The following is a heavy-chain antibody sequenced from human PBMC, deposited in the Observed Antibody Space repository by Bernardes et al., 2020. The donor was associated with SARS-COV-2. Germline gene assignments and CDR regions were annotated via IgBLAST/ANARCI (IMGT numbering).Heavy chain of an antibody. V-gene: IGHV5-51*01. CDR2: IYPGDSDT. J-gene: IGHJ6*02. CDR3: ARLQENTVVTLYYYGWAF. CDR1: GYSFTSYW. D-gene: IGHD2-21*02. Sequence: GESLKISCKGSGYSFTSYWIAWVRQMPGKGLEWMGLIYPGDSDTRYSPSFQGQVTISADKSITTAYLQWSSLKASDTAMYYCARLQENTVVTLYYYGWAFWGQGTTVTVSS.